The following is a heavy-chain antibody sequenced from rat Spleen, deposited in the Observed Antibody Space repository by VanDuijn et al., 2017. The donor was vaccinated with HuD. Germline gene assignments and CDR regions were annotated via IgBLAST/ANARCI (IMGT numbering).Heavy chain of an antibody. CDR1: GFSLTSNG. V-gene: IGHV2-13*01. CDR3: ARGDYFDY. J-gene: IGHJ2*01. Sequence: QVQLKESGPGLVQPSQTLSLTCTVSGFSLTSNGVSWVRQPPGKGLEWMGLIWGNGNTNCNSALKSRLSISRDTSKSQVYLKLNSLQTEDTATYYCARGDYFDYWGQGVMVTVSS. CDR2: IWGNGNT.